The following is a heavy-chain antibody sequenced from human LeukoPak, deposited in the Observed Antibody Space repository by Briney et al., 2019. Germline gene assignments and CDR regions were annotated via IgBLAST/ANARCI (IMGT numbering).Heavy chain of an antibody. D-gene: IGHD3-10*01. J-gene: IGHJ5*02. Sequence: GGSLRLSCAASGFTFSSYSMNWVRQAPGKGLEWVSSISSSSSYIYYADSVKGRFTFSRDNAKNSLYLQMNSLRAEDTAVYYCARLAYYYGSGSYTDWFDPWGQGTLVTVSS. V-gene: IGHV3-21*01. CDR3: ARLAYYYGSGSYTDWFDP. CDR1: GFTFSSYS. CDR2: ISSSSSYI.